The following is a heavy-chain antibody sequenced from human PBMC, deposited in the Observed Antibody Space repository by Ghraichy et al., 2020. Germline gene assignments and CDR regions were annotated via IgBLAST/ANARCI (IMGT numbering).Heavy chain of an antibody. CDR1: GGSINGYY. CDR2: IYYSGST. J-gene: IGHJ4*02. V-gene: IGHV4-59*01. CDR3: ARGPQGCGGDCYVDY. Sequence: SETLSLTCSVSGGSINGYYWSWIRQPPGKGLEWVGYIYYSGSTDYNPSLKSRVTISLDTSKKQFSLKLSSVTAADMAVYYCARGPQGCGGDCYVDYWGQGILVTVSS. D-gene: IGHD2-21*02.